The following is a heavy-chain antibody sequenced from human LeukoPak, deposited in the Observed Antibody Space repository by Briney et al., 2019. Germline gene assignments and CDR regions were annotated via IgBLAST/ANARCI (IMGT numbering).Heavy chain of an antibody. D-gene: IGHD3-16*02. CDR2: IKQDGSEK. CDR1: GVTFSIYW. Sequence: PGGSLRLSCAASGVTFSIYWMSWVRQAPGKGLEWVANIKQDGSEKYYVDSVRGRFTISRDNAKNSLYLQMNSLRVEDTAVYYCAKVSAPFWGQGTLVTVSS. CDR3: AKVSAPF. V-gene: IGHV3-7*01. J-gene: IGHJ4*02.